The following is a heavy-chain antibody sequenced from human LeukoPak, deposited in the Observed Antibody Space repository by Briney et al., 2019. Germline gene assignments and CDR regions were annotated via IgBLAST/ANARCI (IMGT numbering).Heavy chain of an antibody. CDR1: GYSIRSDYY. D-gene: IGHD6-13*01. V-gene: IGHV4-38-2*01. Sequence: KPSETLSLTCAVSGYSIRSDYYWGWIRQPPGKGLEWIGSIYQSGSTHYNPSLKSRVTISIDTSKNQFSLKLSSMTAADTAVYYCARNSSWYFDYWGQETLVTVSP. CDR2: IYQSGST. J-gene: IGHJ4*02. CDR3: ARNSSWYFDY.